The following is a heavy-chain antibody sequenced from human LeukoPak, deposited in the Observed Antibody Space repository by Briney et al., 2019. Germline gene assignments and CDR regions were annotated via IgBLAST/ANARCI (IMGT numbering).Heavy chain of an antibody. D-gene: IGHD6-6*01. CDR3: ARGRVKKTFSSRYYGMDV. V-gene: IGHV3-7*01. CDR2: IKQDGSEK. CDR1: GFTFSSYW. J-gene: IGHJ6*02. Sequence: PGGSLRLSCVASGFTFSSYWMSWVRQAPGKGLEWVANIKQDGSEKYYVDSVKGRFTISRDNAKNSLYLQMNSLRAEDTAVYYCARGRVKKTFSSRYYGMDVWGHGTTVTVSS.